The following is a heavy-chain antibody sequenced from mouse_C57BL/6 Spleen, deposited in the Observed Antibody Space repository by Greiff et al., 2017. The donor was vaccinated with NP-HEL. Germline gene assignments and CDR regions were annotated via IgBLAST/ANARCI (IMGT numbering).Heavy chain of an antibody. CDR2: INPSSGYT. CDR1: GYTFTSYW. J-gene: IGHJ2*01. Sequence: VQLQQSGAELAKPGASVKLSCKASGYTFTSYWMHWVKQRPGQGLEWLGYINPSSGYTKYNQKFKDKATLTADKSSSTAYMQRSSLTYEDSAVYYGARLYDGALNYFDYWGQGTTLTVSS. CDR3: ARLYDGALNYFDY. V-gene: IGHV1-7*01. D-gene: IGHD2-3*01.